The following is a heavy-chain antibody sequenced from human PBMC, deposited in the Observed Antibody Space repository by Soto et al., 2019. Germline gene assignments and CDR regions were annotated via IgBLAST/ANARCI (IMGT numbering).Heavy chain of an antibody. CDR2: IYYSGST. J-gene: IGHJ4*02. CDR3: ARLVVPAAMASDY. D-gene: IGHD2-2*01. Sequence: QLQLQESGPRLVKPSETLSLTCTVSGGSISSSSYYWGWIRQPPGKGLEWIGSIYYSGSTYYNPSLKSRVTISVDTSKNQFSLKLSSVTAADTAVYYCARLVVPAAMASDYWGQGTLVTVSS. CDR1: GGSISSSSYY. V-gene: IGHV4-39*01.